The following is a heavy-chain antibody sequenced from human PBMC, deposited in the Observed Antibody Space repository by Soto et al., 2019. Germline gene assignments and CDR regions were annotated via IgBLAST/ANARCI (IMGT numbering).Heavy chain of an antibody. J-gene: IGHJ4*02. CDR2: INWNGGST. D-gene: IGHD2-2*01. Sequence: EVQLVESGGGVVRPGGSLRLSCAASGFTFDDYGMSWVRQAPGKGLEWVSGINWNGGSTGYADSVKGRFTISRDNAKNSLYLQMNSLRVEDTALYHCGRTDCSGSSCPIDYWGQGTLVTVPS. CDR1: GFTFDDYG. CDR3: GRTDCSGSSCPIDY. V-gene: IGHV3-20*01.